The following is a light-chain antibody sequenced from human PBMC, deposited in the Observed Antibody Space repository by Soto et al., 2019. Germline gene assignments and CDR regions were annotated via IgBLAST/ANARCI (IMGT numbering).Light chain of an antibody. V-gene: IGLV3-10*01. CDR3: FSVDNNDNRV. CDR2: EDS. J-gene: IGLJ2*01. Sequence: SYQLTQPPSVSVSPGQTARITCSGDALPKKYAYWYQQKSGQAPVLVIYEDSKRHSGIPERFSGSSSGTTAALTISGAQVEDEAEYFCFSVDNNDNRVFGGGTKVTVL. CDR1: ALPKKY.